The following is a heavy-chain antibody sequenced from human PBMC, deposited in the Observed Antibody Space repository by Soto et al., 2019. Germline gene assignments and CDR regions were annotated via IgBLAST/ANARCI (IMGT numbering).Heavy chain of an antibody. CDR2: ISRNSGSI. J-gene: IGHJ4*02. V-gene: IGHV3-9*01. D-gene: IGHD6-13*01. CDR1: GFSFDDYV. CDR3: ARGGYSSSWYNY. Sequence: EVQLVESGGGLVQPGGSLRLSCAASGFSFDDYVMHWVRQAPGKGLEWVSGISRNSGSIVYADSVKGRFTISRDNAKNSLYLQMNSLRAEDTALYYCARGGYSSSWYNYWGQGTLVTVSS.